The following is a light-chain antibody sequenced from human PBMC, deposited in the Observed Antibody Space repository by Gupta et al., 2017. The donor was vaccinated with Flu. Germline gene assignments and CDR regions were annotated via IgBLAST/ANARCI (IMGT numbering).Light chain of an antibody. V-gene: IGLV2-14*01. CDR1: SNDIGGYNY. CDR2: EVS. Sequence: QSALTQPASVSGSPGLSITISCTGSSNDIGGYNYVSWYQQHPGKVPKVVIFEVSNRPSGVSNRFSGSKSGNTASLTISGLQAEDEADYYCSSYTSRSTWVFGGGTKLTVL. J-gene: IGLJ3*02. CDR3: SSYTSRSTWV.